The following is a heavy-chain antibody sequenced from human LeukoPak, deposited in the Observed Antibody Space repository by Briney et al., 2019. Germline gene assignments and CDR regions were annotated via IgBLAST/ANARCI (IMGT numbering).Heavy chain of an antibody. D-gene: IGHD1-26*01. CDR2: ISSSGSGGNT. CDR1: GFTFSSYA. J-gene: IGHJ2*01. V-gene: IGHV3-23*01. CDR3: AKDRTVGASYWSFDL. Sequence: GGSLRLSCAASGFTFSSYAMSWARQAPGQGLEWVSGISSSGSGGNTYYADSVKGRFTISGDSSKNTLFLHMNTLRAEDTAIYYCAKDRTVGASYWSFDLWGRGTLVTVSS.